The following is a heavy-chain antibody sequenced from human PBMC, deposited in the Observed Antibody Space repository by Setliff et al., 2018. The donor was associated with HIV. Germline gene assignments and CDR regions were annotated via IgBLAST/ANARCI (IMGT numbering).Heavy chain of an antibody. D-gene: IGHD3-10*01. CDR2: IYTSGST. CDR3: ARQGGYNSPLMV. CDR1: GGSISSGSYY. Sequence: SETLSLTCTVSGGSISSGSYYWSWIRQPAGKGLEWIGRIYTSGSTNYNPSLKSRVTISVDTSKNQFSLNLSSVTAADTAMYYCARQGGYNSPLMVWGQGKLVTVSS. J-gene: IGHJ4*02. V-gene: IGHV4-61*02.